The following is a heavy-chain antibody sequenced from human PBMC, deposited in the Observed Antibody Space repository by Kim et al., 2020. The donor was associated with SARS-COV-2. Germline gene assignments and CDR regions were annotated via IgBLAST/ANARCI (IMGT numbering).Heavy chain of an antibody. CDR3: ASFVAAAGTPLG. D-gene: IGHD6-13*01. Sequence: SYAQKFQGRVTMTRDTPTSTVYMELSSLRSEDTAVYYCASFVAAAGTPLGWGQGTLVTVSS. J-gene: IGHJ4*02. V-gene: IGHV1-46*01.